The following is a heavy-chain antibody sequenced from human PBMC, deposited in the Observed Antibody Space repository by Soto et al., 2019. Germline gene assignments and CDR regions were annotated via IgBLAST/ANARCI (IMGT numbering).Heavy chain of an antibody. V-gene: IGHV6-1*01. CDR1: GDSVSSNSAA. D-gene: IGHD3-3*01. J-gene: IGHJ4*02. CDR2: TYYRSKWYN. Sequence: SQTLSLTCAISGDSVSSNSAAWNWIRQSPSRGLEWLGRTYYRSKWYNDYAVSVKSRITINPDTSKNQFSLQLNSVTPEDTAVYYCAIELPLDYDFWSGYLYYFDYWGQGTLVTVSS. CDR3: AIELPLDYDFWSGYLYYFDY.